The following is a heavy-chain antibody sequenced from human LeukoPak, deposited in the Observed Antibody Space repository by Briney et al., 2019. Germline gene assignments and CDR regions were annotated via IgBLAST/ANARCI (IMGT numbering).Heavy chain of an antibody. CDR2: ISGSGGST. CDR3: KPYVAGRGPFDF. Sequence: GGSLRLSCAASGFTFSSYAMSWVRQAPGKGLEWVSAISGSGGSTYYADSVKGRFTISRDNSKNTLYLQMNSLRAEDTAVYFCKPYVAGRGPFDFWGQGTLVTVSS. CDR1: GFTFSSYA. V-gene: IGHV3-23*01. J-gene: IGHJ4*02. D-gene: IGHD6-19*01.